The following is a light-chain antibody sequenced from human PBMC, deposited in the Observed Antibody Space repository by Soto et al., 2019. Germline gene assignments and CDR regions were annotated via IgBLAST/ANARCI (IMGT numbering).Light chain of an antibody. V-gene: IGLV4-69*01. Sequence: QLVLTQSPSASASLGASVNLTCTLSSGHSNYAIAWHQQQSEKGPRYLMKLNSDGSHSKGDGIPDRFSGSSSGAERYLNISSLQYEDEADYYCQTWGSGIVVFGGGTKLTVL. J-gene: IGLJ2*01. CDR3: QTWGSGIVV. CDR1: SGHSNYA. CDR2: LNSDGSH.